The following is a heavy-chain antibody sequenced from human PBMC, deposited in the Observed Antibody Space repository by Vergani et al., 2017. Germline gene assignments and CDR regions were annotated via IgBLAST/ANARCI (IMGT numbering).Heavy chain of an antibody. CDR3: ARVGSSFYNGDYYYGMDV. CDR2: ISAYNGNT. Sequence: QVQLVQSGAEVKKPGASVKVSCKASGYTFTSYGISWVRQAPGQGLEWMGWISAYNGNTNYEKKLQGRVTMTTDTSTSTAYMELRSLRSDDTAVYYCARVGSSFYNGDYYYGMDVWGQGTTVTVSS. D-gene: IGHD6-13*01. CDR1: GYTFTSYG. V-gene: IGHV1-18*01. J-gene: IGHJ6*02.